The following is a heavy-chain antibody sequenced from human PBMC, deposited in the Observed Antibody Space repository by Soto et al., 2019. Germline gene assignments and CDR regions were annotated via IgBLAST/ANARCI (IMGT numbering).Heavy chain of an antibody. CDR2: TYFRSKWYN. CDR1: GDSVSSNTAS. Sequence: SQTLSLTCAISGDSVSSNTASWNWIRQSPSRGLEWLGRTYFRSKWYNDYAVSVKSRIIINPDTSNNQFSPQLNSVTPEDTAVYFCAKGDNLGPKTGYAFDPWGQGVMVTLSS. CDR3: AKGDNLGPKTGYAFDP. V-gene: IGHV6-1*01. D-gene: IGHD5-12*01. J-gene: IGHJ5*02.